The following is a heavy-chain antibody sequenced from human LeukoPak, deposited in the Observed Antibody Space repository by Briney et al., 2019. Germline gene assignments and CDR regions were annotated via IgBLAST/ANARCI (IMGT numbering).Heavy chain of an antibody. D-gene: IGHD2-2*01. CDR1: GYTFTGYY. CDR2: INPNSGVT. CDR3: ARVAEYCSSTSCYRWFDP. V-gene: IGHV1-2*06. Sequence: ASVKVSCKASGYTFTGYYMHWVRQAPGQGLEWMGRINPNSGVTNYAQKFQGRVTMTRDTSISTAYMELSRLRSDDTAVYYCARVAEYCSSTSCYRWFDPWGQGTLVTVSS. J-gene: IGHJ5*02.